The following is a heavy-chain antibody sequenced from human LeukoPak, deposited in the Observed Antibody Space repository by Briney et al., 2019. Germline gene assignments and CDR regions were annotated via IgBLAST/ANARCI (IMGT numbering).Heavy chain of an antibody. CDR3: AEDWNNDSSG. CDR1: GFILSDYW. D-gene: IGHD3-22*01. V-gene: IGHV3-7*01. Sequence: GGSLRLSCAASGFILSDYWMTWGRQAPGKGLECVANIKTDGSAKYYPDSVKGRFTVSRDNAKNSLYLQMNNMRVEDTAIYYCAEDWNNDSSGWGQGTLVTVSS. J-gene: IGHJ4*02. CDR2: IKTDGSAK.